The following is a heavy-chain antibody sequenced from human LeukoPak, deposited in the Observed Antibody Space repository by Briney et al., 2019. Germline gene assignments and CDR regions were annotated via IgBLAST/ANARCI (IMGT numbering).Heavy chain of an antibody. D-gene: IGHD3-22*01. Sequence: GGTLRLSCAASGFIFRSHGMNWVRQAPGKGLEWVSGISPSGDITYYADSVKGRFTISRDSSKNTLYLQMNSLRAEDTAVYYCAKTLTMILVLRGGFDYWGQGALVTVSS. V-gene: IGHV3-23*01. CDR3: AKTLTMILVLRGGFDY. CDR2: ISPSGDIT. CDR1: GFIFRSHG. J-gene: IGHJ4*02.